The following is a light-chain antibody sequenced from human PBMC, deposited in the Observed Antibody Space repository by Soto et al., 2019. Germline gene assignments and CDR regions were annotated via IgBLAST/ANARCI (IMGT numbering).Light chain of an antibody. CDR3: QQYGSSPRT. CDR1: QSVSSSY. J-gene: IGKJ4*01. V-gene: IGKV3-20*01. CDR2: GAS. Sequence: IVLTQSPGTLSLSPGERATLSCKASQSVSSSYLAWYQQKPGQAPRLLIYGASSRSSGIPDRFSGSGSGPDFTLTISRLEPEDFAVYYCQQYGSSPRTFGGGTKVEIK.